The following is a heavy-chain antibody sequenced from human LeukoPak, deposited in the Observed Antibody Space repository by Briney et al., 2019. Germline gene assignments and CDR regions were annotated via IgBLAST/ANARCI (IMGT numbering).Heavy chain of an antibody. CDR1: GYTFTSYA. J-gene: IGHJ4*02. Sequence: GASVKVSCKASGYTFTSYAMHCVRQAPGQRLEWMGWINAGNGNTKYSQKFQGRVTITRDTSASTAYMELSSLRSEDTAVYYCARDLVSSRATGPWGYWGQGTLVTVSS. CDR3: ARDLVSSRATGPWGY. D-gene: IGHD6-13*01. V-gene: IGHV1-3*01. CDR2: INAGNGNT.